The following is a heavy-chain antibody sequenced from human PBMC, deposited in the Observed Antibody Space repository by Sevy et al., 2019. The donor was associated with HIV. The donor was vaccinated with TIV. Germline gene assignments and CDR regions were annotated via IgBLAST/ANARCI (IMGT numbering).Heavy chain of an antibody. CDR1: GFTFGTYD. Sequence: GGSLRLSCAASGFTFGTYDMHWVRQAPGKGLEWVAIISYDGSYRYYADSVRGRFSMSRDNSKNTMYLQVSGLLIEDTAGYYCAKNRPPGGSLFSRHGMDVWGRGTTVTVSS. J-gene: IGHJ6*02. D-gene: IGHD3-16*01. CDR3: AKNRPPGGSLFSRHGMDV. CDR2: ISYDGSYR. V-gene: IGHV3-30*18.